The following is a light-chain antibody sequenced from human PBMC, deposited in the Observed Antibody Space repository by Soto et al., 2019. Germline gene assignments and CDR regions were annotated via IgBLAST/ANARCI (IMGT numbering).Light chain of an antibody. CDR2: AAS. CDR1: QDIRTY. Sequence: EIVLTQSPATLSFFAGERATLSCRASQDIRTYVAWYQKKPGQAPRLLMSAASNRAPGIPARFSGSGSGTDFTLTISSLEPEDFAVYFCQHRSKFGGGTKVEIK. CDR3: QHRSK. V-gene: IGKV3-11*01. J-gene: IGKJ4*02.